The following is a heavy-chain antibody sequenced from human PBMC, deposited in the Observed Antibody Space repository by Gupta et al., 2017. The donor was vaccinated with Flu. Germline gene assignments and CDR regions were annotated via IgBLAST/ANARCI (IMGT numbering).Heavy chain of an antibody. J-gene: IGHJ4*02. V-gene: IGHV3-48*03. Sequence: EVQLVESGGGLVQPGGSLTHSCAASGFTFNSYEMQWVRQSPRKGLELVSNISSSGTTREYADSVKGRFTSSRDNAKNSLYRKMNGLGAEDTSLYYCARGGQDSYGVYYFNYWGQGTLVTVSS. D-gene: IGHD4-17*01. CDR2: ISSSGTTR. CDR3: ARGGQDSYGVYYFNY. CDR1: GFTFNSYE.